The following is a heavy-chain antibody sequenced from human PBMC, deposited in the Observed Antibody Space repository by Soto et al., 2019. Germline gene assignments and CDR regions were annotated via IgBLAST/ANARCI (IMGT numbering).Heavy chain of an antibody. CDR1: GGSISNDNYY. CDR2: SKNSGST. Sequence: QVQLQESGPGLVKPSQTLSLTCTVPGGSISNDNYYWSWIRQLPGKGLEWIGYSKNSGSTYYNPSLKRPATTSRAPSKNQLSLRVTSVSAAATAVYSCARVMANHSDFWGEGTLVIVSS. V-gene: IGHV4-31*01. CDR3: ARVMANHSDF. J-gene: IGHJ4*02.